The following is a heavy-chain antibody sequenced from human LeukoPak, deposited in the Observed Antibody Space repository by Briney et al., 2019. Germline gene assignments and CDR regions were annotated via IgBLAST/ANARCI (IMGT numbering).Heavy chain of an antibody. V-gene: IGHV1-18*01. J-gene: IGHJ3*02. CDR1: GYTFTSYG. CDR3: ARVTGGITGPNDAFDI. D-gene: IGHD1-14*01. Sequence: ASVKVSCKASGYTFTSYGISWVRQAPGQGPEWMGWISAYNGDTNYAQKLQGRVTMTTDTSTSTAYMELSRLRSDDTAVYYCARVTGGITGPNDAFDIWGQGTMVTVSS. CDR2: ISAYNGDT.